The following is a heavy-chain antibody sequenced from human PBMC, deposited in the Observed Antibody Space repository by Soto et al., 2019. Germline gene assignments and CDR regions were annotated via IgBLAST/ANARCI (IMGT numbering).Heavy chain of an antibody. V-gene: IGHV3-23*01. CDR1: GFTFSSYA. CDR2: ISGSGGST. D-gene: IGHD3-22*01. Sequence: EVQLLESGGGLVQPGGSLRLSCAASGFTFSSYAMSWVRQAPGKGLEWVSAISGSGGSTYYADSVKGRFTISRDNSKNTLYLQMNSLRAEHTAVYYCAKREGGSYYYDSSGYYHFDYWGQGTLVTVSS. CDR3: AKREGGSYYYDSSGYYHFDY. J-gene: IGHJ4*02.